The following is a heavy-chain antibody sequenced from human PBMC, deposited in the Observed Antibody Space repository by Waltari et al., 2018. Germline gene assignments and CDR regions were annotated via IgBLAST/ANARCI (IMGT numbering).Heavy chain of an antibody. CDR2: LRYDGSNK. V-gene: IGHV3-30*02. CDR1: GFTFRSYG. D-gene: IGHD4-17*01. J-gene: IGHJ6*02. CDR3: AKDKVRDYGDYGGYYGMDV. Sequence: QVQLVESGGGVVQPGGSLRLSCAASGFTFRSYGMNWVGRAQGKGLEWVALLRYDGSNKYYADSVKGRFTISRDNSKNTLYLQMNSLRAEDTAVYYCAKDKVRDYGDYGGYYGMDVWGQGTTVTVSS.